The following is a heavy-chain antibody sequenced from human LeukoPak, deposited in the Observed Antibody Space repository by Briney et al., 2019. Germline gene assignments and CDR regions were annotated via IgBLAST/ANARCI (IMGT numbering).Heavy chain of an antibody. CDR1: GGSISSYY. CDR3: ARDYYDSSGPYFDY. D-gene: IGHD3-22*01. Sequence: SEALSLTCTVSGGSISSYYWSWIRQPPGKGLEWIGYIYYSGSTNCNPSLKSRVTISVDTSKNQFSLKLSSVTAADTAVYYCARDYYDSSGPYFDYWGQGTLATVSS. J-gene: IGHJ4*02. CDR2: IYYSGST. V-gene: IGHV4-59*01.